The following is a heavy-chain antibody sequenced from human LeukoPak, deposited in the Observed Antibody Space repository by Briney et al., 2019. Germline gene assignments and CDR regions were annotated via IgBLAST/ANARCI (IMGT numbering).Heavy chain of an antibody. CDR3: ARGSYGSGSYHFDY. CDR1: GFTFSSYE. D-gene: IGHD3-10*01. CDR2: ISSSGSTI. J-gene: IGHJ4*02. V-gene: IGHV3-48*03. Sequence: PGGSLRLSCAASGFTFSSYEMNWVRQAPGKGLEWVSYISSSGSTIYYADSVKGRFTISRDNAKNSLYLQMNSLRAEDTAVYYCARGSYGSGSYHFDYWGQGTLVTVSS.